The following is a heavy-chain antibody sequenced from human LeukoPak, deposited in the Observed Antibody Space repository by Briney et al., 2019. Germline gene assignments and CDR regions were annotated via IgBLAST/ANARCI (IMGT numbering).Heavy chain of an antibody. CDR2: ISGSGNSS. CDR3: AKALSNLIVVVTATGHFDY. Sequence: GGSLRLSCAASGFTFSSYAMSWVRQAPGKGLEWVSVISGSGNSSFYADSVKGRFTISRDNSKNMLYLQMNSLRAEDTAVYYCAKALSNLIVVVTATGHFDYWGQGTLVTVSS. J-gene: IGHJ4*02. CDR1: GFTFSSYA. V-gene: IGHV3-23*01. D-gene: IGHD2-21*02.